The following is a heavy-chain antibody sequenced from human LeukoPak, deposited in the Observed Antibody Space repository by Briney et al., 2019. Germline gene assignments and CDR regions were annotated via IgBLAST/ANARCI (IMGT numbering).Heavy chain of an antibody. CDR1: GFTFSNFW. CDR2: IKQDGSEK. CDR3: ARERKSGWLERTFHFDY. D-gene: IGHD1-1*01. V-gene: IGHV3-7*01. Sequence: GGSLRLSCAASGFTFSNFWMSWVRQAPGKGLEWVANIKQDGSEKYYADSVKGRFTISRDNAKNSLFLQMTSLTVEDTAVYYCARERKSGWLERTFHFDYWGPGTLATVSS. J-gene: IGHJ4*02.